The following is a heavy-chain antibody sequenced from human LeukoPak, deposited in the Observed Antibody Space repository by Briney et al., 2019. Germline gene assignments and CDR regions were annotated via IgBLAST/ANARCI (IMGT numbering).Heavy chain of an antibody. CDR1: GFTFSAYG. CDR3: ARDHTLSWYYYMDV. Sequence: PGRSLRLSCAASGFTFSAYGMHWVRQGPHKGLEWVAFIRFDGSVQHYAHSVRGRFTVSRDNSNNILYVEMTSLRSDDTGVYYCARDHTLSWYYYMDVWGKGTAVTVPS. D-gene: IGHD2-15*01. V-gene: IGHV3-30*02. J-gene: IGHJ6*03. CDR2: IRFDGSVQ.